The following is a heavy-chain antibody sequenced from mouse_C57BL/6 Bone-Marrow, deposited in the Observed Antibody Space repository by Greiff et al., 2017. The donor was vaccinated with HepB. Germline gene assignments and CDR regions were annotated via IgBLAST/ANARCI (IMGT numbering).Heavy chain of an antibody. Sequence: QVQLKESGAELVRPGASVTLSCKASGYTFTDYEMHWVKQTPVHGLEWIGAIDPETGGTAYNQKFKGKAILTADKSSSTAYMELRSLTSEDSAVYYCTYKFIATVVADYYAMDYWGQGTSVTVSS. CDR2: IDPETGGT. D-gene: IGHD1-1*01. V-gene: IGHV1-15*01. J-gene: IGHJ4*01. CDR1: GYTFTDYE. CDR3: TYKFIATVVADYYAMDY.